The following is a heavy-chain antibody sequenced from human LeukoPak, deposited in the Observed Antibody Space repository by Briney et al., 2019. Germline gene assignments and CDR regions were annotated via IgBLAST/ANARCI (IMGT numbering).Heavy chain of an antibody. CDR1: GFTFSRYD. D-gene: IGHD3-10*01. J-gene: IGHJ4*02. V-gene: IGHV3-48*04. CDR3: ASVRGIYGSGTYRDY. Sequence: GGSPRLSCAASGFTFSRYDMNWVRQAPGKGLEWVSYIRSSSSVIYYADSVRGRFTISRDNAKNSLSLQMNSLRAEDTAVYYCASVRGIYGSGTYRDYWGQGTLVTVSS. CDR2: IRSSSSVI.